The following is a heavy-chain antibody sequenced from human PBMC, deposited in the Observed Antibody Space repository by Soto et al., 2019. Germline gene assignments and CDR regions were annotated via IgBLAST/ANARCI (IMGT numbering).Heavy chain of an antibody. CDR1: GFIFRIYD. CDR2: ISPTGGTT. V-gene: IGHV3-23*01. CDR3: AKLAPELSTSPRYFDS. D-gene: IGHD1-7*01. Sequence: GGSLRLSCATSGFIFRIYDMSWVRQAPGKGLEWVSGISPTGGTTYYADSVKGRFTISRDNSGHTLFLTLKSLRVDDTAIYYCAKLAPELSTSPRYFDSSGQGALVTVSS. J-gene: IGHJ4*03.